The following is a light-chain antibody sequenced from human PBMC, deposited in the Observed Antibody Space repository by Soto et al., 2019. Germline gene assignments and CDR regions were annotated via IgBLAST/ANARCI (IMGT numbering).Light chain of an antibody. V-gene: IGLV1-47*01. CDR1: SSNIGSNY. CDR2: RNN. J-gene: IGLJ1*01. CDR3: AAWDDSLSGGYV. Sequence: QSALTQPPSASGTPGQRVTISCSGSSSNIGSNYVYWYQQLPGTAPKLLIYRNNQRPSGVPDRFSGSKSGNSASLAISGLRSEDEADYYCAAWDDSLSGGYVFGTGTKVTVL.